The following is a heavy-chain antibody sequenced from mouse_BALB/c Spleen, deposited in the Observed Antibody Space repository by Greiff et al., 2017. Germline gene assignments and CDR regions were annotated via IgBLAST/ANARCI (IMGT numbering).Heavy chain of an antibody. D-gene: IGHD2-4*01. V-gene: IGHV3-2*02. CDR3: ARKGLRRGDWYFDV. Sequence: EVKLVESGPGLVKPSQSLSLTCTVTGYSITSDYAWNWIRQFPGNKLEWMGYISYSGSTSYNPSLKSRISITRDTSKNQFFLQLNSVTTEDTATYYCARKGLRRGDWYFDVWGAGTTVTVSS. CDR2: ISYSGST. CDR1: GYSITSDYA. J-gene: IGHJ1*01.